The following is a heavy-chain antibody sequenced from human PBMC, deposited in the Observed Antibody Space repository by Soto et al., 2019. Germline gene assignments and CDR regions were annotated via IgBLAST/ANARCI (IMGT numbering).Heavy chain of an antibody. CDR2: ISSSSSYI. J-gene: IGHJ3*02. CDR3: ARLYYYDRSRYYQTTYALDI. Sequence: PGGSLRLSCAASGFTFSSYSMNSVRQAPGKGLEWVSSISSSSSYIYYADSVKGRFTISRDNAKNSLYLQMNSLRAEGTAVYYCARLYYYDRSRYYQTTYALDIWGQGTMVTVSS. D-gene: IGHD3-22*01. V-gene: IGHV3-21*01. CDR1: GFTFSSYS.